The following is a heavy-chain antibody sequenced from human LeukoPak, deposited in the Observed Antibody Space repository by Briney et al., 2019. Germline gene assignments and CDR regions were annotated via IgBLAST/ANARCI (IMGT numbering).Heavy chain of an antibody. Sequence: SETMSLASADYGGSFSGYYWSWIRQPPGKGLEWIGEINHSGSNTYNPSLKRRDTISADTSKTQFSLKLSSVTAADTAVYYCARGRGYCSSTSCYTVHWFDPWGQGTLVTVAS. D-gene: IGHD2-2*02. CDR1: GGSFSGYY. CDR2: INHSGSN. CDR3: ARGRGYCSSTSCYTVHWFDP. J-gene: IGHJ5*02. V-gene: IGHV4-34*01.